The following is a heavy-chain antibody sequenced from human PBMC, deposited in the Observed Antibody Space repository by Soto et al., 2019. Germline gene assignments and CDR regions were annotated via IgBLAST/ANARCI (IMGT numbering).Heavy chain of an antibody. CDR1: GFTFSSYG. J-gene: IGHJ4*02. V-gene: IGHV3-30*18. Sequence: PGGSLRLSCAASGFTFSSYGMHWVRQAPGKGLEWVAVISYDGSNKYYADSVKGRFTISRDNSKNTLYLQMNSLRAEDTAVYYCAKDPAQYPYYYDSSGYYDYWGQGTLVTVSS. CDR2: ISYDGSNK. CDR3: AKDPAQYPYYYDSSGYYDY. D-gene: IGHD3-22*01.